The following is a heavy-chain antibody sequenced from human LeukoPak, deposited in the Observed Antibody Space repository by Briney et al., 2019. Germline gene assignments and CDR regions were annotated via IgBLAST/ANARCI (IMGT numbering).Heavy chain of an antibody. V-gene: IGHV4-39*01. Sequence: SETLSLTCTVSGGSISSSSYYWGWIRQPPGKGLEWIGSIYYSGSTYYNPSLKSRVTISVDTSKNQFSLKLSSVTAADTAVYYCAPSYDSSGYPLSWGQGTLVTVSS. D-gene: IGHD3-22*01. CDR2: IYYSGST. J-gene: IGHJ4*02. CDR1: GGSISSSSYY. CDR3: APSYDSSGYPLS.